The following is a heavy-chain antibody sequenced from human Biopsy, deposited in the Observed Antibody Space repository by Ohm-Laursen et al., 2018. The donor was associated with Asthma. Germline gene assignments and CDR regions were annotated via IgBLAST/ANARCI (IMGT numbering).Heavy chain of an antibody. V-gene: IGHV4-39*01. CDR3: ARHWNWGSFFDY. Sequence: GTLSLTCTVSRGYIRSYDHHWAWIRQPPGKGLEWIGSISYTGNTDIPSLRSRVTLSVDTSKNNFSLKLTSVTAADTAVFYCARHWNWGSFFDYWGQGMLVTVSS. CDR2: ISYTGNT. CDR1: RGYIRSYDHH. J-gene: IGHJ4*02. D-gene: IGHD7-27*01.